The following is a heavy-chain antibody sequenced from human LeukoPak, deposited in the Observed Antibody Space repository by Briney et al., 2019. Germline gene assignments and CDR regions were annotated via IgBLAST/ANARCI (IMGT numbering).Heavy chain of an antibody. V-gene: IGHV4-4*07. CDR1: GGSINSYY. CDR2: IYTSGSS. Sequence: PSETLSLTCTVSGGSINSYYWSWIRQPAGKGLEWIGRIYTSGSSNYNPSLKSRVTMSVDTSKNQFSLGLTSVTAADTAVHYVAHAASGDYRYYSFYLDAWGKGTPVTVSS. J-gene: IGHJ6*03. CDR3: AHAASGDYRYYSFYLDA. D-gene: IGHD4-17*01.